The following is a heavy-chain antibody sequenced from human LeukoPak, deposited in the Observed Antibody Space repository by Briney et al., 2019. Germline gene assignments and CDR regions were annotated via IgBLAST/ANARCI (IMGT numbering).Heavy chain of an antibody. J-gene: IGHJ4*02. Sequence: GASVKVSCKASGYTFTSYGISWVRQAPGQGLEWMGWISAYNGNTNYAQKLQGRVTMTTDTSTSTAYMELRSLRSDDTAVYYCARDSHSSGWYWPTRTRIRTYYFDYWGQGTLVTVSS. CDR3: ARDSHSSGWYWPTRTRIRTYYFDY. V-gene: IGHV1-18*01. D-gene: IGHD6-19*01. CDR2: ISAYNGNT. CDR1: GYTFTSYG.